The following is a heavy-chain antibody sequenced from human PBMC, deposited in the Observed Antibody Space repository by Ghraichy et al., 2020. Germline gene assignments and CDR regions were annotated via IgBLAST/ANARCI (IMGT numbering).Heavy chain of an antibody. CDR3: AKRLSYSRGYYGFDS. CDR2: ISGSGSAT. Sequence: GSLRLSCAASGFIFRSYAMSWVRQPPGKGLEWVSAISGSGSATYYADSVRGRFTISRDNSKNTLYLQMNSLRAEDTAVYYCAKRLSYSRGYYGFDSWGQGTLVTVSS. D-gene: IGHD3-22*01. CDR1: GFIFRSYA. V-gene: IGHV3-23*01. J-gene: IGHJ4*02.